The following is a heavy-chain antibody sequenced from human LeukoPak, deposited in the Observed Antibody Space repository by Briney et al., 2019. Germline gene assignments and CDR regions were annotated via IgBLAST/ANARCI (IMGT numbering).Heavy chain of an antibody. J-gene: IGHJ4*02. CDR3: ARDGGNSWDY. D-gene: IGHD6-13*01. V-gene: IGHV3-23*01. Sequence: GGSLRLSCAASGFTFTVYAMSWVRQAPGRGLEWVSAISGSSDNTYFADSVKGRFTISRDNSKNTVSLQMNSLRAEDTAVYYCARDGGNSWDYWGQGTLVTVSS. CDR1: GFTFTVYA. CDR2: ISGSSDNT.